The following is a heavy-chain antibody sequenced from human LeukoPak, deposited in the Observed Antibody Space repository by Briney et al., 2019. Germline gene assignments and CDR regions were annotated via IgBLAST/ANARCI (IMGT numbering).Heavy chain of an antibody. Sequence: GGSLRLSCAASGFTFSSYAMFWVRQAPGKGLEWVSAISGSGGSTYYADSVKGRFTISRDNSKNTLYLQMNSLRAEDTAVYYCAKRASITIFGVVTPRLRSWLSPIDYWGQGTLVTVSS. D-gene: IGHD3-3*01. CDR1: GFTFSSYA. CDR2: ISGSGGST. V-gene: IGHV3-23*01. CDR3: AKRASITIFGVVTPRLRSWLSPIDY. J-gene: IGHJ4*02.